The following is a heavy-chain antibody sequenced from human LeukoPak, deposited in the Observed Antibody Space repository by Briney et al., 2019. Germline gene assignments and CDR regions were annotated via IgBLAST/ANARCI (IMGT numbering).Heavy chain of an antibody. Sequence: SKTLSLTCTVSGGSISSSSYYWGWIRQPPGKGLEWIGSIYYSGSTYYNPSLKSRVTISVDTSKNQFSLKLSSVTAADTAVYYCARDLSRLYSGSYYWFDPWGQGTLVTVSS. J-gene: IGHJ5*02. D-gene: IGHD1-26*01. CDR3: ARDLSRLYSGSYYWFDP. V-gene: IGHV4-39*07. CDR2: IYYSGST. CDR1: GGSISSSSYY.